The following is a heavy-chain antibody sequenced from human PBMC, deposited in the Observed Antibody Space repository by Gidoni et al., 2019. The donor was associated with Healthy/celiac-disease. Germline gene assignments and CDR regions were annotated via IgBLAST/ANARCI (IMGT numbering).Heavy chain of an antibody. CDR3: ARGSTGYCSSTSCYFGYYYYYYMDG. D-gene: IGHD2-2*01. CDR1: GSTFTSYD. J-gene: IGHJ6*03. V-gene: IGHV1-8*01. Sequence: QVQLVQSEAEVKTPGASVTVSCKSYGSTFTSYDFNWVRLSTGQGLDWMGWMNHNSGNTGYAQKYQGRCTMTRNTTKSTAYMGRSSLRLEETAVYYCARGSTGYCSSTSCYFGYYYYYYMDGWGKGTTVTVSS. CDR2: MNHNSGNT.